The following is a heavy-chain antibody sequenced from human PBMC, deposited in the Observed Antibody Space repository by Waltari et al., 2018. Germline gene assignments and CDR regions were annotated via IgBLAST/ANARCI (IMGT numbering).Heavy chain of an antibody. CDR2: IYHSGVT. D-gene: IGHD4-17*01. V-gene: IGHV4-38-2*01. CDR1: GYSISSGYY. Sequence: QVQLQESGPGLVKPSETLSLTCAVSGYSISSGYYWGWIRQPPGKGLEWIGSIYHSGVTYYNPSLKSRVTISVDTSKNQFSLKLSSVTAADTAVYYCARGEWTTVDYWGQGTLVTVSS. CDR3: ARGEWTTVDY. J-gene: IGHJ4*02.